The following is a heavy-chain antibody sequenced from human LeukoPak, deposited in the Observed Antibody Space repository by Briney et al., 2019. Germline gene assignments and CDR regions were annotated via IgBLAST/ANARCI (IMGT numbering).Heavy chain of an antibody. J-gene: IGHJ6*02. CDR2: LYYSGST. Sequence: PSETLSLTCTVSGDSTRSSSYYWGWIRQPPGKGLEWIGSLYYSGSTYYNPSLKSRVTISVDTSKNQCYLKLSSVTAADTAVYYCARGVRDYGMDVWGQGTTVTVSS. V-gene: IGHV4-39*01. CDR3: ARGVRDYGMDV. CDR1: GDSTRSSSYY.